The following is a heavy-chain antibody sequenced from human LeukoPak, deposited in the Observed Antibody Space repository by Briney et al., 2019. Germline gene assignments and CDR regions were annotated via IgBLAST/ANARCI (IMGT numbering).Heavy chain of an antibody. V-gene: IGHV1-18*01. D-gene: IGHD3-22*01. Sequence: ASVKISCKASGYTFTSYGISWVRQAPGQGLEWMGWISAYNGNTNYAQRLQGRVTMTTGTSTSTAYMELRSLRSDDTAVYYCARDNPLPLSMIVVGHVSFDYWGQGTLVTVSS. CDR1: GYTFTSYG. J-gene: IGHJ4*02. CDR3: ARDNPLPLSMIVVGHVSFDY. CDR2: ISAYNGNT.